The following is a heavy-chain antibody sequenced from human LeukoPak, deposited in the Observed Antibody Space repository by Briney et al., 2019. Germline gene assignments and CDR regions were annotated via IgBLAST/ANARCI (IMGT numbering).Heavy chain of an antibody. D-gene: IGHD6-6*01. V-gene: IGHV4-4*09. CDR3: ARQYSSSYRRMNWFDP. CDR1: GTSISSSTYYY. CDR2: IYTSGST. J-gene: IGHJ5*02. Sequence: PSETLSLTCTVSGTSISSSTYYYWSWIRQPPGKGLEWIGYIYTSGSTNYNPSLKSRVTISVDTSKNQFSLKLSSVTAADTAVYYCARQYSSSYRRMNWFDPWGQGTLVTVSS.